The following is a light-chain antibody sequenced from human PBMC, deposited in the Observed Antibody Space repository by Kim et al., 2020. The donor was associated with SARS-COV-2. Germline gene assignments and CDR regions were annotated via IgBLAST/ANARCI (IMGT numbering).Light chain of an antibody. CDR1: QSVLYSSNNKNY. J-gene: IGKJ1*01. CDR2: WAS. V-gene: IGKV4-1*01. CDR3: QQYYSPPWT. Sequence: DIVMTQSPDSLAVSLGKRATINCRSSQSVLYSSNNKNYLVWYQQKPGQPPKLLIYWASTRESGVPDRFSGSGSGTDFTLTISSLQAEDVAVYYCQQYYSPPWTFGQGTKVDIK.